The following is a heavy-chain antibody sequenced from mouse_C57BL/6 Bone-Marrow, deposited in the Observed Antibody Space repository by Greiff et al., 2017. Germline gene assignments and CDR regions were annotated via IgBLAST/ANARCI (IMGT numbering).Heavy chain of an antibody. CDR1: GYTFTSYW. CDR2: IHPNSGST. D-gene: IGHD4-1*01. Sequence: QVQLQQPGAELVKPGASVKLSCKASGYTFTSYWMHWVQQRPGQGLEWIGMIHPNSGSTNYNEKFKSQATLTVDKSASTAYMQLSSLTSEDSAVYYGAREGNWDYFDYWGQGTTLTVSS. CDR3: AREGNWDYFDY. V-gene: IGHV1-64*01. J-gene: IGHJ2*01.